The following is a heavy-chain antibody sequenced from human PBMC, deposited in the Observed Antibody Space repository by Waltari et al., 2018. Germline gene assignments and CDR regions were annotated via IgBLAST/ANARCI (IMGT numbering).Heavy chain of an antibody. D-gene: IGHD4-4*01. CDR3: AKGVYSGHPHQFDS. J-gene: IGHJ4*02. V-gene: IGHV3-23*01. CDR2: ISGSGERI. CDR1: GFTFGTYA. Sequence: EVQLLESGGGLVQPGGSLRLSCAASGFTFGTYALSWVRQPPGKGPEWVAAISGSGERIEYADSVKGRFTISRDNSKNTLDLQMSSLRAEDTAVYFCAKGVYSGHPHQFDSWGQGTLVTVSP.